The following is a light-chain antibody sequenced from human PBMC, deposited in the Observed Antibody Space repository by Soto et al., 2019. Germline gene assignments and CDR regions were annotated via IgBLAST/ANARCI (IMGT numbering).Light chain of an antibody. Sequence: ETVLTQSLGTLSLSPGESDTPSCRAIQSVSSSYLAWYQQKPGQAPRLLIYGASSRATGIPDRFSGSGSGTDFTLTISRLEPQDFAVYYCQQYGSSFHGTLGQGTKG. CDR3: QQYGSSFHGT. J-gene: IGKJ1*01. V-gene: IGKV3-20*01. CDR2: GAS. CDR1: QSVSSSY.